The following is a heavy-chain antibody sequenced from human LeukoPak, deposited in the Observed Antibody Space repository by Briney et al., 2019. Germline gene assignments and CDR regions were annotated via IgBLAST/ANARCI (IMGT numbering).Heavy chain of an antibody. CDR1: GYTFTSYA. CDR3: ARDSSGWQYAFDY. V-gene: IGHV1-3*01. J-gene: IGHJ4*02. CDR2: INAGNGNT. Sequence: ASVKVSCKASGYTFTSYAMHWVRQAPGQRLEWMGWINAGNGNTKYSQKFQGRVTITADESTSTAYMELSSLRSEDTAVYYCARDSSGWQYAFDYWGQGTLVTVSS. D-gene: IGHD6-19*01.